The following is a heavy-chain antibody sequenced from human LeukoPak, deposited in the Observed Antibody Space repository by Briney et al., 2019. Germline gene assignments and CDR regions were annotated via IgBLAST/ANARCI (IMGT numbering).Heavy chain of an antibody. CDR3: ARLGYSVSWTDC. Sequence: SETLSLTCTVSGGSLSSTSHYWGWIRQPPGKGLVWIGSVYYSGSTYYNPSLKGRVTISVDTSKHQFSMRLSSVTATDMAVYFCARLGYSVSWTDCWGQGILVTVSS. V-gene: IGHV4-39*01. CDR2: VYYSGST. CDR1: GGSLSSTSHY. J-gene: IGHJ4*02. D-gene: IGHD6-13*01.